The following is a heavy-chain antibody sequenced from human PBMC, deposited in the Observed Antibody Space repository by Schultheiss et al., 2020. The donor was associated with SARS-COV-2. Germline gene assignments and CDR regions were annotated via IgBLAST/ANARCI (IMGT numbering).Heavy chain of an antibody. CDR1: GGSISSYY. Sequence: SETLSLTCTVSGGSISSYYWSWIRQPPGKGLEWIGYIYYSGSTNYNPSLKSRVTISVDTSKNQFSLKLSSVTAADTAVYYCARAGNDYGDYGDYFDYWGQGTLVTVSS. J-gene: IGHJ4*02. CDR3: ARAGNDYGDYGDYFDY. V-gene: IGHV4-59*01. D-gene: IGHD4-17*01. CDR2: IYYSGST.